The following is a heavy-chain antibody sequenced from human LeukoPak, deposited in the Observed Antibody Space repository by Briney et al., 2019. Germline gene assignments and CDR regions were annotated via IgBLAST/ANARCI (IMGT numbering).Heavy chain of an antibody. CDR2: ISGSGGST. CDR1: GFTFSSYA. Sequence: GGSLRLSCAASGFTFSSYAMSWVRQAPGKGLEWVSAISGSGGSTYYADSVKGRFTIPRDNSKNTLYLQMNSLRAEDTAVYYCAKTFYSSGYPIDYWGQGTLVTVSS. CDR3: AKTFYSSGYPIDY. D-gene: IGHD3-22*01. J-gene: IGHJ4*02. V-gene: IGHV3-23*01.